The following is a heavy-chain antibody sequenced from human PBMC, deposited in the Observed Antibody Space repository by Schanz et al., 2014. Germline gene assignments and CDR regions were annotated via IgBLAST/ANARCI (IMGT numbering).Heavy chain of an antibody. CDR2: ISVYNGKT. D-gene: IGHD3-16*01. CDR3: GRGGRWLQSDAFDI. V-gene: IGHV1-18*04. J-gene: IGHJ3*02. Sequence: QVQLVQSGADVKKPGASVKVSCKASGYTLTSYGVSWVRQAPGQGLEWMGWISVYNGKTNYAQKFQGRVTMTTDTSTSTASMEVRSLRSADTAVYYGGRGGRWLQSDAFDIWGQGTMVTVSS. CDR1: GYTLTSYG.